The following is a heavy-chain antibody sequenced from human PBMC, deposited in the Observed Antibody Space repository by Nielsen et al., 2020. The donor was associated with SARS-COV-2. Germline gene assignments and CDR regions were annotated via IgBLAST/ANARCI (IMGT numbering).Heavy chain of an antibody. V-gene: IGHV4-59*12. CDR1: GGSITTYY. CDR2: IYYSGNT. CDR3: AREEQADAFDI. Sequence: SETLSLTCAVSGGSITTYYWHWIRQSPGKGLEWIGYIYYSGNTNYNPSLKSRVTISVDTSKNQFSLKLNSVTAADTAVYYCAREEQADAFDIWGQGTMVTVSS. D-gene: IGHD1-26*01. J-gene: IGHJ3*02.